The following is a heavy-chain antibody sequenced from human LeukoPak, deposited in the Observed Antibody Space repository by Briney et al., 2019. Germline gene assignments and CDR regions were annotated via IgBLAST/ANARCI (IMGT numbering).Heavy chain of an antibody. V-gene: IGHV1-2*02. D-gene: IGHD6-13*01. CDR1: AYTFTDYY. CDR3: ARASSSWYGLAIDY. CDR2: INPNSGGT. J-gene: IGHJ4*02. Sequence: ASVKVSCKASAYTFTDYYIHWVRQAPGQGLEWMGWINPNSGGTNYAQKFQGRVTMTRDTSISTAYMELSRLRSDDTAVYYCARASSSWYGLAIDYWGQGTLVTVSS.